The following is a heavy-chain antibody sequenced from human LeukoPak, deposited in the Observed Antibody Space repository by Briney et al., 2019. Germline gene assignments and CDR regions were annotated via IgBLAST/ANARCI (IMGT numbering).Heavy chain of an antibody. Sequence: GGSLRLSCAASGCTFDDYAMHWVRRAPGKGLEWVSLISGDGGSTYYADSVKGRFTISRDNSKNSLYLQMNSLRTEDTALYYCAKDFRGSYRYSYYGMDVWGQGTTVTVSS. CDR1: GCTFDDYA. D-gene: IGHD1-26*01. J-gene: IGHJ6*02. V-gene: IGHV3-43*02. CDR3: AKDFRGSYRYSYYGMDV. CDR2: ISGDGGST.